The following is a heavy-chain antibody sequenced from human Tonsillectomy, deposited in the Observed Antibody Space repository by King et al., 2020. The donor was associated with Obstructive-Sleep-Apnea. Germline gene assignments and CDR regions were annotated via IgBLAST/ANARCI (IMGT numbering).Heavy chain of an antibody. CDR2: ISMSGSDT. Sequence: VQLVESGGDLVEPGGSLRLSCAVSGLRFSRYSRNWVRQAPGKGLEWISYISMSGSDTYYADSVKGRFTISRDDATNSLFLQVNSLRVDDTAVYYCATDRNWAFDYWGQGTLVTVSS. J-gene: IGHJ4*02. D-gene: IGHD7-27*01. V-gene: IGHV3-48*04. CDR1: GLRFSRYS. CDR3: ATDRNWAFDY.